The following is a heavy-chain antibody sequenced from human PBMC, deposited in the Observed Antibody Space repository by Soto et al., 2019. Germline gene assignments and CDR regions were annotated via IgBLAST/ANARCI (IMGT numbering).Heavy chain of an antibody. CDR3: ASVLGSRRSGSYPSY. CDR1: GFSISDCS. Sequence: EVQLVESGGGLVQHGGSLRLSCAASGFSISDCSMNWVRRAPGKGLEWISYISTNNDAIYYADSVKGRFTISRDNAKNSLYLQMHSLRAEDTALYYCASVLGSRRSGSYPSYWGQGTLVTVSS. J-gene: IGHJ4*02. V-gene: IGHV3-48*01. CDR2: ISTNNDAI. D-gene: IGHD3-10*01.